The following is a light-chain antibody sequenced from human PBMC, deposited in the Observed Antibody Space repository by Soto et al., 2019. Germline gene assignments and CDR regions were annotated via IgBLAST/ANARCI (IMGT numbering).Light chain of an antibody. CDR2: AGS. Sequence: EIVLTQSPGTLSLSPGEGATLSCRASQSFSSDYLAWYQQRPGQAPRLLIYAGSKRPTGIPDRFSGSGSGTDFTLTISRLEPEDVAVYYCQQYYHAPITFGQGTRLEIK. J-gene: IGKJ5*01. V-gene: IGKV3-20*01. CDR3: QQYYHAPIT. CDR1: QSFSSDY.